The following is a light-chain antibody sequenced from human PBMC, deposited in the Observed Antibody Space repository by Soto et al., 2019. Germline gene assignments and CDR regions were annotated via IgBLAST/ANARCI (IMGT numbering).Light chain of an antibody. V-gene: IGLV2-11*01. CDR3: CSYAGSYTWV. Sequence: QSALTQPRSVSGSPGQSVTLSCTGTRSDVGGYAYISWYQQHPGKVPKLIIYDVSKRPSGVPDRFSGSKSGNTASLTISGLQAEDEADYYCCSYAGSYTWVFGGGTKLTVL. CDR1: RSDVGGYAY. CDR2: DVS. J-gene: IGLJ3*02.